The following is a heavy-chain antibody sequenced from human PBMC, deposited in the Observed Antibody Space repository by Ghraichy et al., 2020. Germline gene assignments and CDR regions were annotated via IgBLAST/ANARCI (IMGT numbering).Heavy chain of an antibody. D-gene: IGHD2-15*01. CDR2: IIPIFGTA. CDR3: ARGGCSGGSCYSDYYYYGMDG. CDR1: GGTFSSYA. V-gene: IGHV1-69*13. Sequence: SVKVSCKASGGTFSSYAISWVRQAPGQGLEWMGGIIPIFGTANYAQKFQGRVTITADESTSTAYMELSSLRSEDTAVYYCARGGCSGGSCYSDYYYYGMDGWGQGTTVTVSS. J-gene: IGHJ6*02.